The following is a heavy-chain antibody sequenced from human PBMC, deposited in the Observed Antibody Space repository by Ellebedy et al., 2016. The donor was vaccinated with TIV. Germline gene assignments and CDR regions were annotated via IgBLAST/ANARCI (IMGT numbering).Heavy chain of an antibody. CDR2: ISADGSST. CDR3: ARDPNSPGDTGYGDY. D-gene: IGHD5-12*01. J-gene: IGHJ4*02. Sequence: PGGSLRLSCAASRFSFSGYWIHWVRQVPGKGLVWVSHISADGSSTTYADSVKGRFTISRDNAKNSLYLQMNSLRAEDTAVYYCARDPNSPGDTGYGDYWGQGVVVTVST. CDR1: RFSFSGYW. V-gene: IGHV3-74*01.